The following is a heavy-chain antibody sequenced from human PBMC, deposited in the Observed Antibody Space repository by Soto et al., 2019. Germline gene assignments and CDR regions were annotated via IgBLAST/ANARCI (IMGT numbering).Heavy chain of an antibody. Sequence: TPSETLSLTCTVSGGSISNYYWSWIRQPPGKGLEWIGYIYYNGNSNYNPSLRSRVTMSVDTSKNQFSLKLNSVTAADTAVYYCARYYCTSTTCYYFDYWGQGALVTVSS. CDR1: GGSISNYY. J-gene: IGHJ4*02. V-gene: IGHV4-59*01. CDR2: IYYNGNS. D-gene: IGHD2-2*01. CDR3: ARYYCTSTTCYYFDY.